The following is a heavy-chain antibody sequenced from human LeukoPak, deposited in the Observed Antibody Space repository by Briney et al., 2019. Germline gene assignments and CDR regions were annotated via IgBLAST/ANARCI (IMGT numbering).Heavy chain of an antibody. D-gene: IGHD3-3*01. J-gene: IGHJ3*02. V-gene: IGHV2-5*02. Sequence: ESGPTLVKPTQTLTLTCTFSGFSLSTSGVGVAWIRHPPGKALESVALIYWDDDKRYSTSLENRLTITKDTSKSQVVLTLTNMDSVDTATYYCAHRRGRVVGGVVVDAAFDIWGQGTMVTVSS. CDR2: IYWDDDK. CDR3: AHRRGRVVGGVVVDAAFDI. CDR1: GFSLSTSGVG.